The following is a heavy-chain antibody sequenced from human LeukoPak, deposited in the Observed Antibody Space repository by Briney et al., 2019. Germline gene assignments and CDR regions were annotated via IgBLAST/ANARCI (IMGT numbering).Heavy chain of an antibody. J-gene: IGHJ5*02. CDR3: ARDDAAYYCSGGSCLYNWFDP. V-gene: IGHV3-21*01. CDR1: GFTFSSYS. CDR2: ISSSSSYI. Sequence: GGSLRLSCAASGFTFSSYSMNWVRQAPGKGLEWVSSISSSSSYIYYADSVKGRFTISRDNAKNSLYLQMNSLRAEDTAVYYWARDDAAYYCSGGSCLYNWFDPWGQGTLVTVSS. D-gene: IGHD2-15*01.